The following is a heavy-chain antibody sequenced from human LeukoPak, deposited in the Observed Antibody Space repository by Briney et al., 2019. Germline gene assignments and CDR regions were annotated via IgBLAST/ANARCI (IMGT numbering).Heavy chain of an antibody. CDR1: GGSFSGYY. CDR2: INHSGST. D-gene: IGHD2-2*01. J-gene: IGHJ4*02. CDR3: ARDQYQLLVKGIDY. Sequence: PSETLSLTCAVYGGSFSGYYWSWIRQPPGKGLEWIGEINHSGSTNYNPSLKSRVTISVDTSKNQFSLKLSSVTAADTAVYYCARDQYQLLVKGIDYWGQGTLVTVSS. V-gene: IGHV4-34*01.